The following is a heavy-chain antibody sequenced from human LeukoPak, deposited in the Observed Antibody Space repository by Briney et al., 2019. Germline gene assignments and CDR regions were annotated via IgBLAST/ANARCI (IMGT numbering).Heavy chain of an antibody. D-gene: IGHD1-26*01. CDR3: ARLTSKVGATLDY. CDR1: GYSFTSYW. V-gene: IGHV5-51*01. Sequence: GESLKISCKCSGYSFTSYWIGWVRQMPGKGLEWMGIIYPGDSDTRYSPSFQGQVTISADKSISTAYLQWSSLKASDTAMCDCARLTSKVGATLDYWGQGTLVTVSS. J-gene: IGHJ4*02. CDR2: IYPGDSDT.